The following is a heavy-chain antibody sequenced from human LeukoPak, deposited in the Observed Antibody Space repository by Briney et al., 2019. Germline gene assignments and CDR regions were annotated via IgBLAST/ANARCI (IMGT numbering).Heavy chain of an antibody. CDR1: GGTFNNYA. CDR2: TIPMFGTA. J-gene: IGHJ3*02. CDR3: AIPRGPMGTLVYGGFEI. D-gene: IGHD5-24*01. V-gene: IGHV1-69*05. Sequence: GASVKVSCKASGGTFNNYAISWVRQAPGQELEWMGGTIPMFGTAKYAQNFQDRVTVITDESTGTAYMELSSLRSEDTAVYYCAIPRGPMGTLVYGGFEIWGQGTMVTVSS.